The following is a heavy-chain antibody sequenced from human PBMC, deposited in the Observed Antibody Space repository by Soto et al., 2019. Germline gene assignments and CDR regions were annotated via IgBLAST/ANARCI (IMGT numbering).Heavy chain of an antibody. CDR2: ISYNGNTK. Sequence: QVQLVESGGGVVQPGGSLRLSCAASGFAFSTSVIHWFRQAPGTGLEWMAHISYNGNTKHYADSVKGRFTVSRDISESTLYLQMNSLRAEDTAVYYCAREPFEDGRGDYDHWGQGTLVSVSS. CDR1: GFAFSTSV. CDR3: AREPFEDGRGDYDH. J-gene: IGHJ4*02. V-gene: IGHV3-30*03. D-gene: IGHD2-21*01.